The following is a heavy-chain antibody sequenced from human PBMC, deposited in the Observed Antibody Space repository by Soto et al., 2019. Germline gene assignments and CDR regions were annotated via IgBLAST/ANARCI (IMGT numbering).Heavy chain of an antibody. CDR2: IYYSGST. CDR1: GGSISSSSYY. Sequence: SSETLSLTCTVSGGSISSSSYYWGWIRQPPGKGLEWIGSIYYSGSTYYNPSLKSRVTISVDTSKNQFSLKLSSVTAADTAVYYCASNRIRYNWHDGSSYYGMDVWGQGTTVTVSS. V-gene: IGHV4-39*01. J-gene: IGHJ6*02. D-gene: IGHD1-1*01. CDR3: ASNRIRYNWHDGSSYYGMDV.